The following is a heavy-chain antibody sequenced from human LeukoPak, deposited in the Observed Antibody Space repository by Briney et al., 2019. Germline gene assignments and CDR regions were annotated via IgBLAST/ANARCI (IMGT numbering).Heavy chain of an antibody. D-gene: IGHD3-3*01. Sequence: GGSLRLSCAASGLTFSSYAMSWVRQTPGKGLEWVSAISGSGGSTYYADSVKGRFTISRDNSKNTLFLQMNSLRAEDTAPYYCAKSVAIYFYYGLDVWGQGTTVAVSS. CDR3: AKSVAIYFYYGLDV. V-gene: IGHV3-23*01. CDR2: ISGSGGST. J-gene: IGHJ6*02. CDR1: GLTFSSYA.